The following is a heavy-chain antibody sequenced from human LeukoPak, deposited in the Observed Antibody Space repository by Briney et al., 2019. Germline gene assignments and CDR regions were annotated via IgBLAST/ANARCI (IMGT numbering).Heavy chain of an antibody. V-gene: IGHV1-69*04. CDR2: IIPILGIA. Sequence: SVKVSCKASGGSFSSYAISWVRQAPGQGLEWMGRIIPILGIANYAQKLQGRVTITADKSTSTAYMELSSLRSEDTAVYYCARDSSYGDYGYDYWGQGTLVTVSS. J-gene: IGHJ4*02. D-gene: IGHD4-17*01. CDR3: ARDSSYGDYGYDY. CDR1: GGSFSSYA.